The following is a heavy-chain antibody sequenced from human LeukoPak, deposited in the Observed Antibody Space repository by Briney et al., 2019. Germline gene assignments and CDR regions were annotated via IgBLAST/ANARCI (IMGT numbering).Heavy chain of an antibody. D-gene: IGHD2-2*01. J-gene: IGHJ4*02. CDR2: IYYSGST. CDR1: GGSISSYY. CDR3: ARESYCSSTSCYYHLDY. Sequence: PSETLSLTCTVSGGSISSYYWSWIRRPPGKGLEWIGYIYYSGSTNYNPSLKSRVTISVDTSKNQFSLKLSSVTAADTAVYYCARESYCSSTSCYYHLDYWGQGTLVTVSS. V-gene: IGHV4-59*01.